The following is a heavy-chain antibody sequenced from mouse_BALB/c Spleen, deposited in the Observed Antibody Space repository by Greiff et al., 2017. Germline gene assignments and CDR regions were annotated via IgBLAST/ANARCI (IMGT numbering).Heavy chain of an antibody. J-gene: IGHJ2*01. D-gene: IGHD2-4*01. V-gene: IGHV1-69*02. CDR3: TRWGITTGGVFDY. CDR2: IYPSDSYT. Sequence: QAQLQQPGAELVRPGASVKLSCKASGYTFTSYWINWVKQRPGQGLEWIGNIYPSDSYTNYNQKFKDKATLTVDKSSSTAYMQLSSPTSEDSAVYYCTRWGITTGGVFDYWGQGTTLTVSS. CDR1: GYTFTSYW.